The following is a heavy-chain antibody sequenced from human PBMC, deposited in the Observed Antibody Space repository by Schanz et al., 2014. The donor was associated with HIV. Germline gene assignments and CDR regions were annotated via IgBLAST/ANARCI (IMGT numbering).Heavy chain of an antibody. J-gene: IGHJ4*02. Sequence: VQLVESGGGVVQPGRSLRLSCVASGFIFSSYDMHWVRQGTGEGPEWVSAIGTGGDTYYADSVKGRFTISRDNSKNTLYLQMNSLRAEDTAVYYCAKRRDSGYAYFDYWGQGTLVTVSS. CDR3: AKRRDSGYAYFDY. D-gene: IGHD1-1*01. CDR2: IGTGGDT. CDR1: GFIFSSYD. V-gene: IGHV3-13*01.